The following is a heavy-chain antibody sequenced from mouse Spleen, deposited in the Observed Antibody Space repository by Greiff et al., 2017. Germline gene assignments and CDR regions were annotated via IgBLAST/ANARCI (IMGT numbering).Heavy chain of an antibody. CDR3: ARTGTYYFDY. CDR2: IYPGDGDT. J-gene: IGHJ2*01. Sequence: VQLQQSGPELVKPGASVKISCKASGYAFSSSWMNWVKQRPGKGLEWIGRIYPGDGDTNYNGKFKGKATLTADKSSSTAYTQLSSLTSEDSAVYFCARTGTYYFDYWGQGTTLTVSS. CDR1: GYAFSSSW. V-gene: IGHV1-82*01. D-gene: IGHD4-1*01.